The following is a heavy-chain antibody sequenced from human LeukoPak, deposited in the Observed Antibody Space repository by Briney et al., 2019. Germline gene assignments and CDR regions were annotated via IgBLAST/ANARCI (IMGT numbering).Heavy chain of an antibody. J-gene: IGHJ4*02. Sequence: PGGSLRLSCAASGFTFSNYALHWVRQAPGKGLEYVSAISSNGHATFYANSVKGRFTISRDNSKNTLYLQMGSLRAEDMAVYYCVRVGNYREFDYWGQGTLVTVSS. CDR1: GFTFSNYA. CDR2: ISSNGHAT. CDR3: VRVGNYREFDY. V-gene: IGHV3-64*01. D-gene: IGHD1-7*01.